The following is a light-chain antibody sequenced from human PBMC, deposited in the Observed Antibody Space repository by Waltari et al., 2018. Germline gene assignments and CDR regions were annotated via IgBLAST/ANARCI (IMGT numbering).Light chain of an antibody. Sequence: QLVLTQSPSASASLRASVRLTCTPDRGHSSNIIAWHQHQPEKGPRYLMKVNSDGSPSKGDEIPNCFSGTCSAGARYLTISSVQSEDEADYCCQTGGHGTWVFGGGTKLTVL. CDR2: VNSDGSP. V-gene: IGLV4-69*01. CDR1: RGHSSNI. CDR3: QTGGHGTWV. J-gene: IGLJ3*02.